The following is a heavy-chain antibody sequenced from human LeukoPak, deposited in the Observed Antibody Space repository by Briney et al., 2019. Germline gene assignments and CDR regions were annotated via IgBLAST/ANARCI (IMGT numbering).Heavy chain of an antibody. J-gene: IGHJ6*02. D-gene: IGHD6-13*01. CDR3: ARQNSSSWSPYYYYGMDV. V-gene: IGHV4-59*01. Sequence: PSETLSLTCTVSGGSISSYYWSWIRQPPGKGLEWIGYIYYSGSTNYNPSLKSRVTISVATSKNQFSLKLSSVTAADTAVYYCARQNSSSWSPYYYYGMDVWGQGTTITVSS. CDR2: IYYSGST. CDR1: GGSISSYY.